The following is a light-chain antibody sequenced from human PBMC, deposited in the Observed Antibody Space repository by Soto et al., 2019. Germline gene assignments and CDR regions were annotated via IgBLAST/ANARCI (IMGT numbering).Light chain of an antibody. CDR2: AAS. V-gene: IGKV1-39*01. CDR3: QQSYSRMT. CDR1: QTVRNNY. Sequence: TQSPGTLSLSPGERATLSCRASQTVRNNYLAWYQQKPGKAPKLLIYAASRLESGVPSRFSGSRSGTDFTLTISSLQPEDFATYYCQQSYSRMTFGQGTKVDIK. J-gene: IGKJ1*01.